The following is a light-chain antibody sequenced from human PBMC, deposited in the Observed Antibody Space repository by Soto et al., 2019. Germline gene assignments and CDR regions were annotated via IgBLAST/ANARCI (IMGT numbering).Light chain of an antibody. J-gene: IGKJ5*01. CDR3: QQYNNWPFS. V-gene: IGKV3-15*01. CDR1: QGVTTN. CDR2: DVS. Sequence: EIPMTQSPATVSLSPGEIATLCCGAGQGVTTNFAWYQQKSGQSPRLLIYDVSIRATGVPARLSGAGSETDFTLTISGLQSEDSAVYFCQQYNNWPFSFGQGTRLEIK.